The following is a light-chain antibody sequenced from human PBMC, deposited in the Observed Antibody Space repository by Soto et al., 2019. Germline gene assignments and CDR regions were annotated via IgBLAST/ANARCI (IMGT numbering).Light chain of an antibody. CDR1: SSDIGSNT. CDR2: FNN. CDR3: AAWDESLNCPG. V-gene: IGLV1-44*01. J-gene: IGLJ3*02. Sequence: QSVLTQPPSASGTPGQGVTISCSGSSSDIGSNTVNWYQQLPGTAPKLLIYFNNQRPSGVPDRFSGSKSGTSASLAISGLPSEDEAAYFCAAWDESLNCPGFGGGTKLTVL.